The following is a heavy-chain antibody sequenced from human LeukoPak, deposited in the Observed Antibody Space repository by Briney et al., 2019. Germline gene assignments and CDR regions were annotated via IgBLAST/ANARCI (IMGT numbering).Heavy chain of an antibody. CDR1: GDSISSSSYY. V-gene: IGHV4-39*07. CDR3: AREILYDSTGYYL. J-gene: IGHJ4*02. D-gene: IGHD3-22*01. Sequence: PSETLSLTCTVSGDSISSSSYYWGWIRQPPGKGLEWIGSIYYSGSTYYNPSLKSRVTISVDTSKNQFSLNLRSVTAADTAVYYCAREILYDSTGYYLWGQGTLVTVSS. CDR2: IYYSGST.